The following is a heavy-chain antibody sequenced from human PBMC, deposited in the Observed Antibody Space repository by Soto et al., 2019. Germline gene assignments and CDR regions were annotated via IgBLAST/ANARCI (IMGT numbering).Heavy chain of an antibody. CDR2: IIPILGIA. Sequence: SVKVSCKASGGPFSSYTISWVRQAPGQGLEWMGRIIPILGIANYAQKFQGRVTITADKSTSTAYMELSSLSSEDTAVYYCARDRGTDYDILTGYPYWGQGTLVTVSS. V-gene: IGHV1-69*04. D-gene: IGHD3-9*01. J-gene: IGHJ4*02. CDR3: ARDRGTDYDILTGYPY. CDR1: GGPFSSYT.